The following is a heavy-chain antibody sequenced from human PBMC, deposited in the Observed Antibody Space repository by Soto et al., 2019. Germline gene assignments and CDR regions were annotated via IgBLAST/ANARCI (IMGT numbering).Heavy chain of an antibody. D-gene: IGHD3-3*01. Sequence: ASVKVSCKASGGTFSSYAISWVRQAPGQGLEWMGGIIPIFGTANYAQKFQGRVTITADESTSTAYMELSSLRSEDTAVYYCARDFDFGVATHNNWFDPWGQGTLVTVSS. CDR3: ARDFDFGVATHNNWFDP. CDR1: GGTFSSYA. V-gene: IGHV1-69*13. CDR2: IIPIFGTA. J-gene: IGHJ5*02.